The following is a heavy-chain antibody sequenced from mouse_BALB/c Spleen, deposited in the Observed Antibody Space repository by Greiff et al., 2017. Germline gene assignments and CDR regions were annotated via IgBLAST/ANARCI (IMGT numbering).Heavy chain of an antibody. Sequence: VQLMESGPDLVKPGASLKLSCTASGFSFTGYNMTWVHQSNGKSLEWIGNIDPYYGSTSYNQKFKGQATLTVDNSSSTAYMQLKSLTSEDSAVYYYARRWYGNYPYFDYWGQGTTLTVSS. CDR3: ARRWYGNYPYFDY. CDR1: GFSFTGYN. V-gene: IGHV1-39*01. D-gene: IGHD2-10*02. J-gene: IGHJ2*01. CDR2: IDPYYGST.